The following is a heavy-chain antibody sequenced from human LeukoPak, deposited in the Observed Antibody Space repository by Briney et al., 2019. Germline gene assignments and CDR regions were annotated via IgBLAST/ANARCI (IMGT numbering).Heavy chain of an antibody. Sequence: GASVTVSCTASGYTFTSYHMHWVRQAPGQGLEWMGIINPSGGSSRSAQKFQGRVTMTRDTSTSTVYMELRSLRSEDTAVYYCARGYCSGGSCYGDFWGRGTLVTVSS. D-gene: IGHD2-15*01. V-gene: IGHV1-46*01. CDR2: INPSGGSS. CDR3: ARGYCSGGSCYGDF. J-gene: IGHJ4*02. CDR1: GYTFTSYH.